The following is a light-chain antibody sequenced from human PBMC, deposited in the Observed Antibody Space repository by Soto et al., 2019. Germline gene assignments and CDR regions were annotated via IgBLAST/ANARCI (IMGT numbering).Light chain of an antibody. CDR2: SAS. J-gene: IGKJ1*01. CDR3: HQYATSPQT. V-gene: IGKV3-20*01. CDR1: QSVPKNY. Sequence: EIVLTQSPGTLSLSPGERATLSCRASQSVPKNYLAWYQQEPGQAPRLLIFSASIRVTGIPDRFSGSGSGTDFTLTISRLEPEDFAVYYCHQYATSPQTFGQGTKVEIK.